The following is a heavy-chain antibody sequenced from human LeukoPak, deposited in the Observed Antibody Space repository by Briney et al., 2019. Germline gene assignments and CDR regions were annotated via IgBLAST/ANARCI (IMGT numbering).Heavy chain of an antibody. J-gene: IGHJ4*02. CDR2: INHSGST. V-gene: IGHV4-34*01. D-gene: IGHD3-16*02. CDR3: ARHRIRLYDY. Sequence: SETLSLTCAVYGGSLSGYYWSWIRQPPGKGLEWIGEINHSGSTNYNPSLKSRVTISIDTSKNQFSLKLSSVTAADTAVYYCARHRIRLYDYWGQGTLVTVSS. CDR1: GGSLSGYY.